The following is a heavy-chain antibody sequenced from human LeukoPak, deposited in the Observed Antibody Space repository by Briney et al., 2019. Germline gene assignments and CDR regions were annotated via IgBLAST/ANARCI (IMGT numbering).Heavy chain of an antibody. CDR1: GFTVSTNY. J-gene: IGHJ4*02. V-gene: IGHV3-66*04. Sequence: GGSLRLSCAASGFTVSTNYMSWVRQAPGRGLEWGSVIYSGGNTYYADSVRGRFTISRDNSKNTLYLQMNNLRAEDTAVYYCARRFKVNWGLDYWGQGTLVTVSS. D-gene: IGHD7-27*01. CDR3: ARRFKVNWGLDY. CDR2: IYSGGNT.